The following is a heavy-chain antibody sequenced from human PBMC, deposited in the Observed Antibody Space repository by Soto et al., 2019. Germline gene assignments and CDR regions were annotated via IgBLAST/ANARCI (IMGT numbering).Heavy chain of an antibody. J-gene: IGHJ2*01. CDR3: ARDRCEDGDPVGYYDL. D-gene: IGHD4-17*01. CDR2: IKHDGSEK. Sequence: EVQLVESVGCLVQPGGSLSFACAASGFTFSSYWMIWVRQAPGKGLEWVANIKHDGSEKYYVDSVKGRFTISRDNAKNSLYLQMNSLGAEDTAVYYCARDRCEDGDPVGYYDLWGRGTLVTVSS. CDR1: GFTFSSYW. V-gene: IGHV3-7*01.